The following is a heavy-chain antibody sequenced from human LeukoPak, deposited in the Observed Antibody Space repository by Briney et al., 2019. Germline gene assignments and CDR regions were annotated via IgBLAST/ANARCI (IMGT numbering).Heavy chain of an antibody. D-gene: IGHD3-9*01. CDR1: GFTFDDYA. J-gene: IGHJ4*02. V-gene: IGHV3-9*01. Sequence: PGGSLSLSCASSGFTFDDYAMHWVRQAAGRGLDGVGGISWNSGSRGYADSVKGRFTISRDNDKNSLYLQMNSLRAEDTALYYCAKGGNDILTGYFDYWGQGTLVTVSS. CDR3: AKGGNDILTGYFDY. CDR2: ISWNSGSR.